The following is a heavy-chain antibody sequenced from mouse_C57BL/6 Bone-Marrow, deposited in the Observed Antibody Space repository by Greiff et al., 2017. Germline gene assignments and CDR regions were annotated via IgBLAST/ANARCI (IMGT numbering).Heavy chain of an antibody. D-gene: IGHD1-1*01. CDR1: GYTFTSYD. CDR2: IYPRDGST. V-gene: IGHV1-85*01. CDR3: ARDYGSSYWYFDV. J-gene: IGHJ1*03. Sequence: QVQLQQSGPELVKPGASVQLSCKASGYTFTSYDINWVKQRPGQGLEWIGWIYPRDGSTKYNEKFKGKATLTVYTSSSTAYMERHSLTSEYYAVYFCARDYGSSYWYFDVWGTGTTVTVSS.